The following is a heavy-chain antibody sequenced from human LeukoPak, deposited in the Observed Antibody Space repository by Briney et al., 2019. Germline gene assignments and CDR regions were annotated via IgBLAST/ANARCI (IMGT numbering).Heavy chain of an antibody. V-gene: IGHV3-49*04. CDR2: IRRKAHGGTT. D-gene: IGHD3-22*01. CDR3: TRVTYYYDNSGYFHFDS. CDR1: GFTFGDYA. J-gene: IGHJ4*02. Sequence: PGGSLRLSCTTSGFTFGDYAMSWVRQAPGRGLEWVSFIRRKAHGGTTEYAASVKGRSSSSRDDSKSIAYLQMNSLKTEDTAVYFCTRVTYYYDNSGYFHFDSWGQGSLVTVSS.